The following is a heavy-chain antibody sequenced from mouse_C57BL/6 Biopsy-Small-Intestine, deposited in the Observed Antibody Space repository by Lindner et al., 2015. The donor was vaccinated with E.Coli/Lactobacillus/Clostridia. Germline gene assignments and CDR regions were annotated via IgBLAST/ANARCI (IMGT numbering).Heavy chain of an antibody. V-gene: IGHV1-18*01. Sequence: VKVSCKPSGYVFTSYFLAWVRQAPGQGLEWMGWINPNSGVAQSAQTFQGRISMTRDTSTSTVFLEMTTLTSADTAIYYCVRSRSFYFDKWGQGTLVTVSS. J-gene: IGHJ2*01. CDR2: INPNSGVA. CDR3: VRSRSFYFDK. D-gene: IGHD1-2*01. CDR1: GYVFTSYF.